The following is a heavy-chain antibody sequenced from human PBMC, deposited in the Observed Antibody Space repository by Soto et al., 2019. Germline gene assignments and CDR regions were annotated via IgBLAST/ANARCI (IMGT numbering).Heavy chain of an antibody. V-gene: IGHV3-66*01. CDR3: ARECGGDCSNAFDL. CDR2: LYSGAGT. D-gene: IGHD2-21*01. CDR1: GFTVSINF. J-gene: IGHJ3*01. Sequence: VQLVESGGGLVQPGGSLRLSCAASGFTVSINFMNWVRQAAGKWLEWLSVLYSGAGTYYADSVKDRFTISRDNSKNTLHLQLNSLRAEDTGIYYCARECGGDCSNAFDLWGQGTMVTGSP.